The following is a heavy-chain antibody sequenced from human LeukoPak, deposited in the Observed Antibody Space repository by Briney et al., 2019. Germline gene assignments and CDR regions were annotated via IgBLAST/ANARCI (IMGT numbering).Heavy chain of an antibody. CDR1: GFTFSIFS. Sequence: PGRSLRLSCAASGFTFSIFSMHWVRQSPGKGPGWVAVTLYDGISKYYADSVKGRFTICRDNAKNTLYLQMNSLRAEDTDVYYCARRFRSSGSENFDYWGQGTLVTASS. V-gene: IGHV3-30-3*01. D-gene: IGHD3-10*01. J-gene: IGHJ4*02. CDR3: ARRFRSSGSENFDY. CDR2: TLYDGISK.